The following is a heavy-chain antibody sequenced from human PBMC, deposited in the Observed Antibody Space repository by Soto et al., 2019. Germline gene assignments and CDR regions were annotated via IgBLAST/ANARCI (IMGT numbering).Heavy chain of an antibody. Sequence: TSDTLSLTCAVYGGSFSGFYWSWIRQPPGKGLEWIGEINHRGSTNDNPSLKSRVTRSVDTSKNQFSLKLSSVTAADTAVYYCARAAPEGYCSSTSCYPWFDPWGQGTLVTVSS. D-gene: IGHD2-2*01. CDR1: GGSFSGFY. J-gene: IGHJ5*02. CDR2: INHRGST. V-gene: IGHV4-34*01. CDR3: ARAAPEGYCSSTSCYPWFDP.